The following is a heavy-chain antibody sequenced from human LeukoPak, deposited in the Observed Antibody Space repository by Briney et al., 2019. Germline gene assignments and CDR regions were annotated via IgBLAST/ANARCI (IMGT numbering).Heavy chain of an antibody. Sequence: GGSLRLSCAASGFTFSNYAINWVRQAPGKGLEWVAFIRYDGNIKYYADSVKGRFTISRDNSKNTLYLQMNSLRAEDTAVYYCAKDRASGSGSYSYRGFDYWGQGTLVTVSS. CDR3: AKDRASGSGSYSYRGFDY. V-gene: IGHV3-30*02. CDR1: GFTFSNYA. J-gene: IGHJ4*02. CDR2: IRYDGNIK. D-gene: IGHD6-19*01.